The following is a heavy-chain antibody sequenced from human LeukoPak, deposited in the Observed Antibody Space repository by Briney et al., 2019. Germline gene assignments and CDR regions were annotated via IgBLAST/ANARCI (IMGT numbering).Heavy chain of an antibody. CDR2: ISYDGSNK. Sequence: PGRSLRLSCAASGFTFSSYAMHWVRQAPGKGLEWVAVISYDGSNKYYADSVKGRFTISRDNSKNTLYLQMNSLRAEDTAVYYCAREVPRDGMDVWGQGTTFTVSS. J-gene: IGHJ6*02. V-gene: IGHV3-30-3*01. CDR1: GFTFSSYA. CDR3: AREVPRDGMDV.